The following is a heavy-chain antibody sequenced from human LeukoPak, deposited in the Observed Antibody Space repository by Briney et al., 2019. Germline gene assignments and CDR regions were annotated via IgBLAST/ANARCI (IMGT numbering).Heavy chain of an antibody. CDR1: GGSISSSSYY. CDR2: IYYRGST. V-gene: IGHV4-39*01. D-gene: IGHD6-19*01. J-gene: IGHJ6*02. CDR3: ARGPYSSGWSNYYYGMDV. Sequence: SETLSLTCTVSGGSISSSSYYRGWIRQPPGKGLEWIGSIYYRGSTYYNPSLKSRVTISVDTSKNQFSLKLSSVTAADTAVYYCARGPYSSGWSNYYYGMDVWGQGTTVTVSS.